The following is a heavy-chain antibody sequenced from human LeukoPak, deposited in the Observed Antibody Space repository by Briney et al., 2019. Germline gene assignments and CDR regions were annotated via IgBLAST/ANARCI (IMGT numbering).Heavy chain of an antibody. D-gene: IGHD2/OR15-2a*01. J-gene: IGHJ4*02. CDR3: ARVSDTVPSIYFDF. CDR1: GASISGADHY. CDR2: IYYSGTT. V-gene: IGHV4-30-4*01. Sequence: PSQTLSLTCFVSGASISGADHYWSWIRQPPGKGLEWIGDIYYSGTTSYNPSLKSRVLISVDTSKNHFSLKLSSVTAADTAMYYCARVSDTVPSIYFDFWGQGTLVTVSS.